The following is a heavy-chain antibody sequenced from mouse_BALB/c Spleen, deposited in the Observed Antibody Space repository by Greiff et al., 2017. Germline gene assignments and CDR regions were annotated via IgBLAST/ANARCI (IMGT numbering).Heavy chain of an antibody. CDR3: ARVRGYGNYWFAY. CDR2: ISYDGSN. CDR1: GYSITSGYY. J-gene: IGHJ3*01. Sequence: EVQLQESGPGLVKPSQSLSLTCSVTGYSITSGYYWNWIRQFPGNKLEWMGYISYDGSNNYNPSLKNRISITRDTSKNQFFLKLNSVTTEDTATYYCARVRGYGNYWFAYWGQGTLVTVSA. D-gene: IGHD2-1*01. V-gene: IGHV3-6*02.